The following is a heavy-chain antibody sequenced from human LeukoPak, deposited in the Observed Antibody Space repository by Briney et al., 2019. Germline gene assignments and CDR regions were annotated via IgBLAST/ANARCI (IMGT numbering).Heavy chain of an antibody. V-gene: IGHV1-46*01. D-gene: IGHD6-13*01. CDR1: GYTFTSYY. J-gene: IGHJ6*02. CDR3: ARDLAAAGDYYYYGMDV. CDR2: INPSGGST. Sequence: ASVKVSCKASGYTFTSYYMHWARQAPGQGLEWMGIINPSGGSTSYAQKFQGRVTMTRDTSTSTVYMELSSLRSEDTAVYYCARDLAAAGDYYYYGMDVWGQGTTVTVSS.